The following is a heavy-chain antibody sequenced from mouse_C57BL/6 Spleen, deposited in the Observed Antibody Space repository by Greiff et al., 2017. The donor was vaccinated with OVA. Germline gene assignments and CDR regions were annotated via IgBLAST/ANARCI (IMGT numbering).Heavy chain of an antibody. CDR1: GYTFTSYW. Sequence: VQLQQPGAELVMPGASVKLSCKASGYTFTSYWMHWVKQRPGQGLEWIGEIDPSDSYTNYNQKFKGKSTLTVDKSSSTAYMQLSSLTSEDSAVYYCARFAYYGSSGYWYFDVWGTGTTVTVSS. D-gene: IGHD1-1*01. V-gene: IGHV1-69*01. CDR2: IDPSDSYT. J-gene: IGHJ1*03. CDR3: ARFAYYGSSGYWYFDV.